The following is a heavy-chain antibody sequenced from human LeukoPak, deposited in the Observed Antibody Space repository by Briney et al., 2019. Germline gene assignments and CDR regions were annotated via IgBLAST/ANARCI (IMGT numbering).Heavy chain of an antibody. Sequence: SETLSLTCTVSGGSISSYYWSWIRQPAGKGLEWIGRIYTSGSTNYNPSLKSRVTMSVDTSKNQFSLKLSSVTAADTAVYYCARHGYSYGYVTRDRYAMDVWGPGTTVTVSS. CDR1: GGSISSYY. J-gene: IGHJ6*02. V-gene: IGHV4-4*07. CDR3: ARHGYSYGYVTRDRYAMDV. CDR2: IYTSGST. D-gene: IGHD5-18*01.